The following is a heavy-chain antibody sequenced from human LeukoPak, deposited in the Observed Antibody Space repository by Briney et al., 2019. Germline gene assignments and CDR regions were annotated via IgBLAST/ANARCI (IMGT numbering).Heavy chain of an antibody. CDR2: INPNSGGT. Sequence: ASVKVSCKASGYTFTGHYMHWVRQAPGQGLEWMGWINPNSGGTNYAQKFQGRVTMTGDTSISTAYMELSRLRSDDTAVYYCARVDSSGWYYMDVWGKGTTVTVSS. CDR1: GYTFTGHY. D-gene: IGHD6-19*01. CDR3: ARVDSSGWYYMDV. J-gene: IGHJ6*03. V-gene: IGHV1-2*02.